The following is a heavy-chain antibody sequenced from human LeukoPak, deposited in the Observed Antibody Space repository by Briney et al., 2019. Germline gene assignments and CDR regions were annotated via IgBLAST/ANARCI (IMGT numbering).Heavy chain of an antibody. CDR3: AKDIYSSGWSVNDAFDI. Sequence: GGSLRLSCAASGFTFSSYGISWVRQVPGKRLEWVADITQDGDRKDYVGSVKGRFTVSRDNANNSVYLQMNSLRAEDTAVYYCAKDIYSSGWSVNDAFDIWGQGTMVTVSS. CDR1: GFTFSSYG. V-gene: IGHV3-7*01. D-gene: IGHD6-19*01. CDR2: ITQDGDRK. J-gene: IGHJ3*02.